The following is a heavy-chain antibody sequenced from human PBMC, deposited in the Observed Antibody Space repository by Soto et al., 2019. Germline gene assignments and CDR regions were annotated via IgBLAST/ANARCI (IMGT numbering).Heavy chain of an antibody. CDR3: ARATDYYDSSGQTFDY. D-gene: IGHD3-22*01. Sequence: GGSLRLSCAASGFTFSSYGMHWVRQAPGKGLEWVAVIYSGGSTYYADSVKGRFTISRDNSKNTLYLQMNSLRAEDTAVYYCARATDYYDSSGQTFDYWGQGTLVTVSS. CDR1: GFTFSSYG. J-gene: IGHJ4*02. CDR2: IYSGGST. V-gene: IGHV3-NL1*01.